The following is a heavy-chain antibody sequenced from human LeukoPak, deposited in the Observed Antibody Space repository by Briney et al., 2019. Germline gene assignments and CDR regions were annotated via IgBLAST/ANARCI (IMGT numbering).Heavy chain of an antibody. V-gene: IGHV3-7*01. J-gene: IGHJ4*02. CDR1: GFTFSDYY. CDR3: ARVGTAEGTLEDY. CDR2: IKHEGSEK. D-gene: IGHD6-13*01. Sequence: GGSLRLSCAASGFTFSDYYRSWIRQAPGKGLEWVAHIKHEGSEKYYVDSVKGRFTISRDNAKNSLYLQMNSLRGEDTAVYYCARVGTAEGTLEDYWGQGTLVTVSS.